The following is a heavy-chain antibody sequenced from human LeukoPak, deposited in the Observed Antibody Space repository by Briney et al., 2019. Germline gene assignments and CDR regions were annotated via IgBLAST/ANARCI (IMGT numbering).Heavy chain of an antibody. V-gene: IGHV3-74*01. CDR1: GFTFSSYW. D-gene: IGHD3-10*01. J-gene: IGHJ4*02. CDR3: ARSTYYYGSAPDY. Sequence: PGGSLRLSYAASGFTFSSYWMHWVRQAPGKGLVWVSRINSDGSSTSYADSVKGRFTISRDNAKNTLYLQMNSLRAEDTAVYYCARSTYYYGSAPDYWGQGTLVTVSS. CDR2: INSDGSST.